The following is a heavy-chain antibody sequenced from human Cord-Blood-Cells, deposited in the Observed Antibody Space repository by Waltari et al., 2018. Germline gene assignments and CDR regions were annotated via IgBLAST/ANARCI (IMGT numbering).Heavy chain of an antibody. V-gene: IGHV4-34*01. Sequence: QVQLQQWGAGLLKPSETLSLPCAVYGGSFRGYYWSWIRQPPGKGLEWIGEINHSGSTNYNPSLKSRVTISVDTSKNQFSLKLSSVTAADTAVYYCARGLKGNCSSTSCYGGWFDPWGQGTLVTVSS. CDR2: INHSGST. J-gene: IGHJ5*02. D-gene: IGHD2-2*01. CDR3: ARGLKGNCSSTSCYGGWFDP. CDR1: GGSFRGYY.